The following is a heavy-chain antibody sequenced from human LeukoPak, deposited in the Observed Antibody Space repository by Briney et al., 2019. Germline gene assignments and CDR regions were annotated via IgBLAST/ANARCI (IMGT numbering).Heavy chain of an antibody. Sequence: GESLKISCKGSGYSFISYWIAWVRQMPGKGLEWMGIIYPGDSDTGYSPSFQGQVTISADKSISTAYLQWSSLKASDTAMYYCARRGYSDYDFWFDPWGQGTLVTVSS. CDR1: GYSFISYW. J-gene: IGHJ5*02. CDR2: IYPGDSDT. V-gene: IGHV5-51*01. CDR3: ARRGYSDYDFWFDP. D-gene: IGHD5-12*01.